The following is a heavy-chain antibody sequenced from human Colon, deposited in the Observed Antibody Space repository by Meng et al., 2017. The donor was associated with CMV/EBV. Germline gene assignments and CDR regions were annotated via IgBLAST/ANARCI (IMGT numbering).Heavy chain of an antibody. CDR3: ASRTGGPYYYYMDV. D-gene: IGHD1-1*01. Sequence: QGQVVQSGAEGKKPGSSVKVSCKASGGTFSSYALTWVRQAPGQGLEWMGGIVPLFGTTNYAQKFQGRLTITADESTTTIYMELNSLTSADTAVYYCASRTGGPYYYYMDVWAKGTSVTVSS. V-gene: IGHV1-69*12. CDR2: IVPLFGTT. J-gene: IGHJ6*03. CDR1: GGTFSSYA.